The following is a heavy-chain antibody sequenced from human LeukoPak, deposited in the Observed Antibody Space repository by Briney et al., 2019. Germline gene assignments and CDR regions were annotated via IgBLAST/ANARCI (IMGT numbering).Heavy chain of an antibody. D-gene: IGHD4-23*01. J-gene: IGHJ4*02. Sequence: GASVKVSCKASGYTFTGYYMHWVRQAPGQGLEWMGWINPKTGVTNYAQRFQGRVTVTTDTSISTAYMDLSNLRSDDTALYYCARGPTVVTPDYWGQGILVTVSS. CDR2: INPKTGVT. V-gene: IGHV1-2*02. CDR3: ARGPTVVTPDY. CDR1: GYTFTGYY.